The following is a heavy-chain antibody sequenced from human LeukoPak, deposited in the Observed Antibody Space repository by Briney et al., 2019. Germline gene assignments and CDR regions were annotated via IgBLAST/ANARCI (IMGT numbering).Heavy chain of an antibody. Sequence: SETLSLTCTVSGGSISSYYWSWIRQPPGKGLEWIGYIYYSRSTNYNPSLKSRVTISVDTSKNQFSLKLSSVTAADTAVYYCARDLRGSYVFDYWGQGTLVTVSS. CDR3: ARDLRGSYVFDY. D-gene: IGHD1-26*01. CDR1: GGSISSYY. V-gene: IGHV4-59*01. CDR2: IYYSRST. J-gene: IGHJ4*02.